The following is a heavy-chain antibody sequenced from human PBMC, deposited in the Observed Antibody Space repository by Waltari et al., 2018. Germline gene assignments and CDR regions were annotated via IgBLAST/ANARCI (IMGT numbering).Heavy chain of an antibody. CDR2: ISWNSGSI. Sequence: EVQLVESGGGLVQPGRSLRLSCAASGFTFDDYAMHWVRQAPGTGLDWVSGISWNSGSIGYADSVKGRFTISRDNAKNSLYLQMNSLRAEDMALYYCAKGATRDSSGYPSWFDPWGQGTLVTVSS. CDR3: AKGATRDSSGYPSWFDP. D-gene: IGHD3-22*01. V-gene: IGHV3-9*03. CDR1: GFTFDDYA. J-gene: IGHJ5*02.